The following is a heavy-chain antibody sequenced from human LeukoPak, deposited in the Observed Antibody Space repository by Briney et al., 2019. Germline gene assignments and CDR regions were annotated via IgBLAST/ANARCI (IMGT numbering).Heavy chain of an antibody. CDR1: GYTLTELS. Sequence: ASVKVSCKVSGYTLTELSMHWVRQAPGKGLEWMGGFDPEDGETIYAQKFQGRVTMTEDTSTDTAYMELSSLRSEDTAVYYCATVGLGVRATSGRDYWGQGTLVTVSS. CDR2: FDPEDGET. V-gene: IGHV1-24*01. J-gene: IGHJ4*02. D-gene: IGHD1-26*01. CDR3: ATVGLGVRATSGRDY.